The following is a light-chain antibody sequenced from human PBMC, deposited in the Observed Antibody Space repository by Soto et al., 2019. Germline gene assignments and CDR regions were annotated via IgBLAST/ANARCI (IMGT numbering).Light chain of an antibody. J-gene: IGKJ5*01. V-gene: IGKV3D-15*01. CDR3: QQYYNWPRT. CDR2: DAS. Sequence: EIVMTQSPATLSVSPGERATLSCRASQSVSSYLAWYQQKPGQAPRLLIYDASNRATGIPARFSGSGSGTEFTLTINSLQAEDCAVYYCQQYYNWPRTFGQGTRLEIK. CDR1: QSVSSY.